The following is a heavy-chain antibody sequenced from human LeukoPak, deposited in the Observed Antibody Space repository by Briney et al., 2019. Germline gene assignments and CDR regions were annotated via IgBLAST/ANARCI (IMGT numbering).Heavy chain of an antibody. CDR1: GFTFSSYA. J-gene: IGHJ4*02. Sequence: GGSLRLSCAASGFTFSSYAMNWVRQAPGKGLEWVSAISGTGDSTYYADSVKGRFTISRDNSKNTLYLQMNSLRAEDTAVYYLGKRGGGVIAYGYFDYWGQGTLVTVSS. D-gene: IGHD3-16*02. V-gene: IGHV3-23*01. CDR3: GKRGGGVIAYGYFDY. CDR2: ISGTGDST.